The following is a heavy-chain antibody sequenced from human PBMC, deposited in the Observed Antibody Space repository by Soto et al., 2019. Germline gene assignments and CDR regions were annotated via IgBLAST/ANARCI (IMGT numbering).Heavy chain of an antibody. Sequence: ASVKVSCKTSGYTFTNFGISWVRQAPGQGLEWMGWISTYNGNTNSAQMLQGRVTMTTDASTSTVYMELRSLISDDTAMYYCAREYCSEGVCYGVDYWGQGTVVTVSS. J-gene: IGHJ4*02. D-gene: IGHD2-8*01. CDR2: ISTYNGNT. CDR3: AREYCSEGVCYGVDY. V-gene: IGHV1-18*01. CDR1: GYTFTNFG.